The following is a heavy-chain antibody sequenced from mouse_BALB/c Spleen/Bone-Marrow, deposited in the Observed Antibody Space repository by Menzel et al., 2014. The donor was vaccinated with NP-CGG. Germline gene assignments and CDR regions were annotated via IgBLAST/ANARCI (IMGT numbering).Heavy chain of an antibody. CDR2: IDPANGNT. Sequence: EVQLQQSGAELVKPGASVKLSCTASGFNIKDTYMHWVKQRPEQGLEWIGRIDPANGNTKYDPKFQGKATITADTSSNTASLQLSSLTSEDTAVYYCARLDLFAYWSQETLVTVSA. V-gene: IGHV14-3*02. CDR1: GFNIKDTY. CDR3: ARLDLFAY. J-gene: IGHJ3*01.